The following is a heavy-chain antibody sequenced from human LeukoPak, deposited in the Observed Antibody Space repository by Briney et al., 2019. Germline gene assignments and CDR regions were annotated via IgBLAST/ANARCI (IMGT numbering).Heavy chain of an antibody. CDR2: IKQDGSAK. CDR1: GFTISSHW. Sequence: PGGSLRLSCAASGFTISSHWMGWVRQAPGKGLEWVANIKQDGSAKYYMESAKGRFTISRDNAKNSLYLQMNSLRAEDTALYYCAKWEYDSGTGWHYFNCWGQGALVTVSS. J-gene: IGHJ4*02. CDR3: AKWEYDSGTGWHYFNC. D-gene: IGHD3-16*01. V-gene: IGHV3-7*01.